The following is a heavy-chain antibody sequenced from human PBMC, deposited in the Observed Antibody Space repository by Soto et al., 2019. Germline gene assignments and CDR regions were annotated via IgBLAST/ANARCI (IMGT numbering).Heavy chain of an antibody. Sequence: GGSLRVSCAASGFTFSSYAMSWVRHAPGKGLEWVSAISGSGGSTYYADSVKGRFTISRDNSKNTLYLQMNSLRAEDTAVYYCAKVPYYDFWSGYYRQNNYGMDVWGQGTTVTVSS. V-gene: IGHV3-23*01. J-gene: IGHJ6*02. CDR1: GFTFSSYA. D-gene: IGHD3-3*01. CDR3: AKVPYYDFWSGYYRQNNYGMDV. CDR2: ISGSGGST.